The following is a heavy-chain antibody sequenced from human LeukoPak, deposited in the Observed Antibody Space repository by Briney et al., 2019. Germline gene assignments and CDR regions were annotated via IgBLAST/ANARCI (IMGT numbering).Heavy chain of an antibody. V-gene: IGHV4-4*02. J-gene: IGHJ4*02. CDR3: ARGDYGGNSGLGFDY. CDR1: GGSISSSNW. D-gene: IGHD4-23*01. CDR2: IYHSGST. Sequence: PSETLSLTCAVSGGSISSSNWWSWVRQPPGKGLEWIGEIYHSGSTNYNPSLKSRVTISVDKSKNQFSLKLNSVAPADTAVYYCARGDYGGNSGLGFDYWGQGTLVTVSS.